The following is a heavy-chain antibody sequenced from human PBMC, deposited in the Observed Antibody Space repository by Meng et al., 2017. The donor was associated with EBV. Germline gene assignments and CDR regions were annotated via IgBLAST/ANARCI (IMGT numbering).Heavy chain of an antibody. V-gene: IGHV4-61*01. D-gene: IGHD4-17*01. Sequence: QVQLQGSGPGLVKPSATLSLTCTVSGGSVSSGSYYWSWIRQPPGKGLEWIGYIYYSGSTNYNPSLKSRVTISVDTSKNQFSLKLSSVTAADTAVYYCARGRYYGDYFWFDPWGQGTLVTVSS. J-gene: IGHJ5*02. CDR2: IYYSGST. CDR3: ARGRYYGDYFWFDP. CDR1: GGSVSSGSYY.